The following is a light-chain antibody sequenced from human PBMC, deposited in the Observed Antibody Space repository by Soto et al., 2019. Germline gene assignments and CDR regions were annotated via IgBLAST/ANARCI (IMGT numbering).Light chain of an antibody. CDR1: QSISTD. Sequence: ETVMTQSPATLSVSPGEKATLSCRASQSISTDFAWYQQKPGQAPRLLIYGASTRATGIPARFSGSGSGTDFTLTISSLEPEDFAVYYCQQRTNWPPITFGQGTRLEIK. V-gene: IGKV3-15*01. J-gene: IGKJ5*01. CDR3: QQRTNWPPIT. CDR2: GAS.